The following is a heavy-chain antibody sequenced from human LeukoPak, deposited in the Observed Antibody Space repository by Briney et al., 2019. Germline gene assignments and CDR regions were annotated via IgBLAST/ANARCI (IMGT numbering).Heavy chain of an antibody. Sequence: GGSLRLSCTASGFTFGDYAMSWVRQAPGKGLEWVGFIRSKAYGGTTEYAASVKGRFTISRDDSKSIAYLQMNSLKTEDTAVYYCTREGVADNASDIWGQGTMVTVSS. CDR2: IRSKAYGGTT. CDR3: TREGVADNASDI. CDR1: GFTFGDYA. J-gene: IGHJ3*02. D-gene: IGHD6-19*01. V-gene: IGHV3-49*04.